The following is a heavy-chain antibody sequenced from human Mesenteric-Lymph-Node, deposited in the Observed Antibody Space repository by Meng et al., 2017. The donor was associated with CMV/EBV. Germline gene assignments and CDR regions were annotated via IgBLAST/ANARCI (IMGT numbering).Heavy chain of an antibody. D-gene: IGHD2-2*01. V-gene: IGHV3-48*01. Sequence: GGSLRLSCAASGFTFSSYSMNWVRQAPGKGLEWVSYISSSSSTIYYADSVKGRFTISRDNSKNTLYLQMNSLRAEDTAVYYCAKLAYCSSTSCPLDFDYWGQGTLVTVSS. CDR1: GFTFSSYS. CDR2: ISSSSSTI. J-gene: IGHJ4*02. CDR3: AKLAYCSSTSCPLDFDY.